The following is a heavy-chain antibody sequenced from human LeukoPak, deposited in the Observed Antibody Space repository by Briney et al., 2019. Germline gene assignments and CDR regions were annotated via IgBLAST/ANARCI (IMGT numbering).Heavy chain of an antibody. CDR1: GFTFSSYT. CDR2: ISSSSSAI. CDR3: ARGALRYSDY. V-gene: IGHV3-48*02. Sequence: PGGSLRLSCAASGFTFSSYTMNWVRQAPGKGLEWVSSISSSSSAIYYAASVKGRFTISRDNAKNSLYLQMNSLRDEDTAVYYCARGALRYSDYWGREPWSPSPQ. J-gene: IGHJ4*02. D-gene: IGHD3-9*01.